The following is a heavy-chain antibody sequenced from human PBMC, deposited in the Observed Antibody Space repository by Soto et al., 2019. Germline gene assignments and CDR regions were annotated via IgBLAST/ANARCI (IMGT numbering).Heavy chain of an antibody. CDR3: AREWTGSSWYLDY. Sequence: EVQLVESGGGLVQPGGSLRLSCAASGFTFSSYWMSWVRQAPGKGLEWVANIKQDGSEKYYVDSVKGRFTISRDNAKNSLYLQMNSLRAEDTAVYYCAREWTGSSWYLDYWGQGTLVTVSS. D-gene: IGHD6-13*01. V-gene: IGHV3-7*01. CDR1: GFTFSSYW. J-gene: IGHJ4*02. CDR2: IKQDGSEK.